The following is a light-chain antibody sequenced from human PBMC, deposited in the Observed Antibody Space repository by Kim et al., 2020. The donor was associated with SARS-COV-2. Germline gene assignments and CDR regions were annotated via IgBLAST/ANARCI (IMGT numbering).Light chain of an antibody. V-gene: IGLV3-1*01. CDR3: QVWDSGVV. CDR1: KLGDKY. J-gene: IGLJ2*01. Sequence: SYELTQPPSVSVSPGQTATITCSGDKLGDKYACWYQQRPGQSPVLIVYQDTKRPSGIPERFSGSNSGNTATLTISGTQAMDEADYYCQVWDSGVVFGGGTQLTVL. CDR2: QDT.